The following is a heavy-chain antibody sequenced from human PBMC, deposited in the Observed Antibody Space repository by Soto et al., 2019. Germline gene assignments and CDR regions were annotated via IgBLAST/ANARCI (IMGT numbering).Heavy chain of an antibody. CDR2: ISAYNGNT. CDR3: ARDGITGTTRYYYMDV. CDR1: GYTFTSYG. Sequence: GASVKVSCKASGYTFTSYGISWVRQAPGQGLEWMGWISAYNGNTNYAQKLQGRVTMTTDTSTSTAYMELRSLRSDDTAVYYCARDGITGTTRYYYMDVWGKGTTVTVSS. D-gene: IGHD1-7*01. V-gene: IGHV1-18*01. J-gene: IGHJ6*03.